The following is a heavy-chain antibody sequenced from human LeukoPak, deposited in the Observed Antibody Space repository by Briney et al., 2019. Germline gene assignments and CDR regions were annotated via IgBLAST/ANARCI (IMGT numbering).Heavy chain of an antibody. J-gene: IGHJ4*02. Sequence: SSETLSLTCTVSGGSISSYYWSWIRQPPGKGLEWIGYLYYSGSAKYNPSLKSQVTISVDTSENHFSLKLSSVTAADTAVYYCARKGSGTYSPFDYWGPGTLVTVSS. CDR3: ARKGSGTYSPFDY. V-gene: IGHV4-59*01. CDR1: GGSISSYY. CDR2: LYYSGSA. D-gene: IGHD1-26*01.